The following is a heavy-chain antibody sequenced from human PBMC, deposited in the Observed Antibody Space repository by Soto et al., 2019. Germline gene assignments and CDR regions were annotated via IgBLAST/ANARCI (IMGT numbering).Heavy chain of an antibody. V-gene: IGHV3-23*01. CDR1: GFTFSSYD. CDR3: AKPLVDDILTGYYDAFDI. Sequence: PGGSLRLSCAASGFTFSSYDMSWVRQAPGKGLEWVSGISGSGGSAYYADSVKGRFTISRDNSKNTLYVQMNSLRSEDTAIYYCAKPLVDDILTGYYDAFDIWGQGTMVTVSS. J-gene: IGHJ3*02. D-gene: IGHD3-9*01. CDR2: ISGSGGSA.